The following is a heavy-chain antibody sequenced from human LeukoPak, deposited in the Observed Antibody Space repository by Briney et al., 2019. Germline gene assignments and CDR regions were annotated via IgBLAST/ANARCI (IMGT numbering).Heavy chain of an antibody. CDR1: GGSISSRSYC. D-gene: IGHD1-26*01. J-gene: IGHJ4*02. CDR2: IYYSGST. Sequence: SETLSLTCTVSGGSISSRSYCWGWIRQPPGKGLEWIGSIYYSGSTYYNPSLKSRVTISADTSKNQSSLYLSSVTAADTAVYYCARLWGATHFDYWGQGTLVTVSS. V-gene: IGHV4-39*01. CDR3: ARLWGATHFDY.